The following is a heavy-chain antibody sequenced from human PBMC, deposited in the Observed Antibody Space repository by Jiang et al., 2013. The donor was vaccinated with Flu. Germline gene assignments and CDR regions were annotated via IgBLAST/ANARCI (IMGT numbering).Heavy chain of an antibody. D-gene: IGHD4-11*01. Sequence: GPGLVKPSETLSLTCTVSGGSISSYYWSWIRQPPGKGLEWIGDISYSGITSYNPSLKSRVTISVDTSKNQFSLKLSSVTAADTAVYYCARSHYSNTPRWFDPWGQGTLVTVSS. CDR3: ARSHYSNTPRWFDP. CDR1: GGSISSYY. V-gene: IGHV4-59*08. CDR2: ISYSGIT. J-gene: IGHJ5*02.